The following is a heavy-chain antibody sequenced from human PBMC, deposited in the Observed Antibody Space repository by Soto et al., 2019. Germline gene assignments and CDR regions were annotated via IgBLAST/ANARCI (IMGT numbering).Heavy chain of an antibody. Sequence: CGSVKLPRAASAYAVSSNYMSWVRQAPGKGLEWVSVIYSGGSTYYADSVKGRFTISRDNSKNTLYLQMNSLRAEDTAVYYCARDRVQSGYPEYFQHWGQGTLVTVSS. CDR3: ARDRVQSGYPEYFQH. CDR2: IYSGGST. D-gene: IGHD3-22*01. V-gene: IGHV3-53*01. J-gene: IGHJ1*01. CDR1: AYAVSSNY.